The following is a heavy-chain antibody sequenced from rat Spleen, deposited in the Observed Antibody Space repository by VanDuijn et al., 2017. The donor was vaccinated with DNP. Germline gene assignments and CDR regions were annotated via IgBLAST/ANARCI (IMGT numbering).Heavy chain of an antibody. V-gene: IGHV5-58*01. J-gene: IGHJ2*01. Sequence: EVQLVATGGGLVQPGRSLKLSCVASGFTFSNYWMYWVRQAPGKGLEWVASITTDGSRTYYPDSVKGRFTISRDNAENTVYLQMNSLRSEDTATYYCANYNFYDGTYWGQGVMVTVSS. CDR1: GFTFSNYW. D-gene: IGHD1-12*02. CDR2: ITTDGSRT. CDR3: ANYNFYDGTY.